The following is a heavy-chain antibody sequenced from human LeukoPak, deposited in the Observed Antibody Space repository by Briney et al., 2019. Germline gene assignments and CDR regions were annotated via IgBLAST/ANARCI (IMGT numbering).Heavy chain of an antibody. CDR3: ARLTMVRGVPGS. V-gene: IGHV3-7*01. CDR2: INQDGSET. D-gene: IGHD3-10*01. CDR1: GFSFSSYS. J-gene: IGHJ4*02. Sequence: GGSLRLSCAASGFSFSSYSMSWVRQAPGKGLEWVANINQDGSETHYVDSVKGRFTISRDNAKNSLYLQMNSLRAEDTAVYYCARLTMVRGVPGSWGQGTLVTVSS.